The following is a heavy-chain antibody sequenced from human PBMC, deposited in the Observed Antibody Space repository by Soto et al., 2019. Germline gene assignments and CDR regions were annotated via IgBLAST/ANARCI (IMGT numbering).Heavy chain of an antibody. J-gene: IGHJ4*02. Sequence: ASVKVSCKASGYTFTVYYTHWVRQAPGRGLEWMGWINPKSGGTMYPQKFQGRVTMTWDTSISTAYMALTRLRSDDTAVYYCARDLAKGGGSAGFDYWGQGTLVTVSS. CDR3: ARDLAKGGGSAGFDY. D-gene: IGHD1-26*01. CDR1: GYTFTVYY. V-gene: IGHV1-2*02. CDR2: INPKSGGT.